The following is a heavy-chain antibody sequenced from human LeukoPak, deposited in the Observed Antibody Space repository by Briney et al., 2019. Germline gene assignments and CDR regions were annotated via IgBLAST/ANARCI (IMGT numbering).Heavy chain of an antibody. D-gene: IGHD2-2*01. J-gene: IGHJ1*01. V-gene: IGHV1-69*05. CDR3: ARDFFSIVVVPAAIRHPGYFQH. CDR2: IIPIFGTA. CDR1: GGTFSSYA. Sequence: SVKVSCKASGGTFSSYAISWVRQAPGQGLEWMGRIIPIFGTANYAQKFQGRVTITTDESTSTAYMELRSLRSDDTAVYYCARDFFSIVVVPAAIRHPGYFQHWGQGTLVTVSS.